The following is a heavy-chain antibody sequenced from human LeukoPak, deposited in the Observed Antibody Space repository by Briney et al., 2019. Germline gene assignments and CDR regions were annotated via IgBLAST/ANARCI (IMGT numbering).Heavy chain of an antibody. Sequence: SETLSLTCTVSGGSINSRNFYWRGIRHPPGKSLEGIGTISYNGSTFYNPSLKTRVTISVDTSKNQFSLKLSSVIAADTAVYYCARVPYSYGSWDAFDIWGQGTMVTVSS. D-gene: IGHD5-18*01. CDR2: ISYNGST. CDR3: ARVPYSYGSWDAFDI. V-gene: IGHV4-39*07. J-gene: IGHJ3*02. CDR1: GGSINSRNFY.